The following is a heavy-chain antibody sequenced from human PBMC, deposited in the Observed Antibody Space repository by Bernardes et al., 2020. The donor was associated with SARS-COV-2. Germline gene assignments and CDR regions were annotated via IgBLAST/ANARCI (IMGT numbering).Heavy chain of an antibody. D-gene: IGHD6-13*01. V-gene: IGHV3-66*02. J-gene: IGHJ6*02. CDR2: IYSGGST. CDR3: ARTAPTIAAAGYYYYYYGMDV. CDR1: GFTVSSNY. Sequence: GGSLRLSCAASGFTVSSNYMSWVRQAPGKGLEWVSVIYSGGSTYYADSVKGRFTISRDNSKNTLYLQMNSLRTEDTAVCYCARTAPTIAAAGYYYYYYGMDVWGQGTTVTVSS.